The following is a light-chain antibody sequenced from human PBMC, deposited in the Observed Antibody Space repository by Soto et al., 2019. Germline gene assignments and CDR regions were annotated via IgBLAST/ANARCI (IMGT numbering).Light chain of an antibody. Sequence: EVVLTHSPATLSLSQLERATLSFRASQSVSSYLAWYQQKRGQAPRILIYDASNSATGIPARFSGSGSGTDFTLTISSLEPEHFAVYYRKQHNNWINFGNGKRLELK. J-gene: IGKJ5*01. CDR1: QSVSSY. V-gene: IGKV3-11*01. CDR3: KQHNNWIN. CDR2: DAS.